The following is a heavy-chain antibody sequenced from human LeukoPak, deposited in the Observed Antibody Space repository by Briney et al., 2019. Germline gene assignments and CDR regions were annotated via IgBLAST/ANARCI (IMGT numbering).Heavy chain of an antibody. CDR3: ARVVVVPAAIYYYYGMDV. D-gene: IGHD2-2*01. V-gene: IGHV1-8*01. CDR1: GYTFTSYD. J-gene: IGHJ6*02. CDR2: MNPNSGNT. Sequence: ASVKVSCKASGYTFTSYDINWVRQATGQGLEWVGWMNPNSGNTGYAQKFQGRVTMTRNTSISTAYMELSSLRSEDTAVYYCARVVVVPAAIYYYYGMDVWGQGTTVTVSS.